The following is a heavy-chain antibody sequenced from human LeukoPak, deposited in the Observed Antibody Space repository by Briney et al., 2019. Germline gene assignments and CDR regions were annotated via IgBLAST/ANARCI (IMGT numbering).Heavy chain of an antibody. V-gene: IGHV4-59*01. CDR1: GGSISSYY. D-gene: IGHD6-6*01. Sequence: SETLSLTCTVSGGSISSYYWSWLRQPPGKGLEWIGYIYYSGSTNYNPSLKSRVTISVDTSKNQFSLKLSSVTAADTAVYYCARSIAARPFYFQHWGQGTLVTVSS. J-gene: IGHJ1*01. CDR3: ARSIAARPFYFQH. CDR2: IYYSGST.